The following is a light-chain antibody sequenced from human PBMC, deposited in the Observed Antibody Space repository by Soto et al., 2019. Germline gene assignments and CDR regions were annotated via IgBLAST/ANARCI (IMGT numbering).Light chain of an antibody. CDR3: QQYGSSPPT. Sequence: EIVLTQSPGTLSLSPGERASLSCRASQSVSSSYLAWYQQIPGQAPRLLINDASRRATGIPDRFSGGGSGTDFTLTISRLEPEDFAVYYCQQYGSSPPTFGQGTKVEI. J-gene: IGKJ1*01. CDR1: QSVSSSY. CDR2: DAS. V-gene: IGKV3-20*01.